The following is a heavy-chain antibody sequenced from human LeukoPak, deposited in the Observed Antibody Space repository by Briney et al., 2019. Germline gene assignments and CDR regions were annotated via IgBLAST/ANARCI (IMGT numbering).Heavy chain of an antibody. V-gene: IGHV4-38-2*02. Sequence: SETLSLTCTVSGGSISSYYWSWIRQPPGKGLEWIGSIYHSGSTYYNPSLKSRVTISVDTSKNQFSLKLSSVTAADTAVYYCARDARSVCSSTSCYGDNWFDPWGQGTLVTVSS. J-gene: IGHJ5*02. D-gene: IGHD2-2*01. CDR1: GGSISSYY. CDR2: IYHSGST. CDR3: ARDARSVCSSTSCYGDNWFDP.